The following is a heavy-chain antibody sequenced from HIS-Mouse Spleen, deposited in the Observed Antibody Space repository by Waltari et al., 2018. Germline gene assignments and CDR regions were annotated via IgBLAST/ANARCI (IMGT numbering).Heavy chain of an antibody. Sequence: EVQLVESGGGLVQPGGSLRLSCAASGFTFSSYAMHWVRQAPGKGLEYVSAISSNGGRTYYANSVKGRFTISRDNSKNTLYLQMGSLRAEDMAVYYCARFIAVAGTGWFDPWGQGTLVTVSS. CDR3: ARFIAVAGTGWFDP. D-gene: IGHD6-19*01. J-gene: IGHJ5*02. CDR1: GFTFSSYA. CDR2: ISSNGGRT. V-gene: IGHV3-64*01.